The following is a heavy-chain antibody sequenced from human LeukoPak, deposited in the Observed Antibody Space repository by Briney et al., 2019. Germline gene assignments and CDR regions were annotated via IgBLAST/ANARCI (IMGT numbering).Heavy chain of an antibody. CDR2: ISGSGGST. CDR3: AKDKSLYSSSLPYMDV. Sequence: PGGSLRLSCAASGFTFSSYAMSWVRQAPGKGLEWVSAISGSGGSTYYADSVKGRFTISRDNSKNTLYLQMNSLRAEDMAVYYCAKDKSLYSSSLPYMDVWGKGTTVTVSS. J-gene: IGHJ6*03. V-gene: IGHV3-23*01. D-gene: IGHD6-13*01. CDR1: GFTFSSYA.